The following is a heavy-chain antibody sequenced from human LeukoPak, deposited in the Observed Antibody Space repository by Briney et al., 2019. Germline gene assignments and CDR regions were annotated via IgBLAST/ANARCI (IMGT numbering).Heavy chain of an antibody. CDR2: INHSGST. CDR1: GGSFSGCY. D-gene: IGHD6-13*01. Sequence: SETLSLTCAVYGGSFSGCYWSWIRQPPGKGLEWIGEINHSGSTNYNPSLKSRVTISVDTSKNQFSLKLSSVTAADTAVYYCARARPKMWYSSSRGSNDYWGQGTLVTVSS. V-gene: IGHV4-34*01. J-gene: IGHJ4*02. CDR3: ARARPKMWYSSSRGSNDY.